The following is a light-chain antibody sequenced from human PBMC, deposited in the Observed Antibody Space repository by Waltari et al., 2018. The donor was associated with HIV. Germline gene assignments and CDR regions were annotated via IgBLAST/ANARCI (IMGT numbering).Light chain of an antibody. CDR3: QQYNNWLLFT. Sequence: VITQSPATLPVSPEERATLSCRASQSVSSNLAWYQQKPGQAPRLLIYGASTRATGIPARFSGSGSGTEFTLTISSLQSEDFAVYYCQQYNNWLLFTFGPGTKVDIK. CDR1: QSVSSN. V-gene: IGKV3-15*01. CDR2: GAS. J-gene: IGKJ3*01.